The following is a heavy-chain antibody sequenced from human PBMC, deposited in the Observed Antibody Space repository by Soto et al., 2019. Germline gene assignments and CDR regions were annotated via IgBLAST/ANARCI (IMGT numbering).Heavy chain of an antibody. D-gene: IGHD6-19*01. CDR1: GFTLSSYS. Sequence: QVQLVESGGGVVQPGRSLRLSCAASGFTLSSYSMHWVRQAPGKGLEWVGVISYAGNNKYKRDSVKGRFSMSRDTSNNTVRLQMNSLRPDDTAVYDCARSVAVAGLDYWGQGSLVTVSS. CDR2: ISYAGNNK. V-gene: IGHV3-30-3*01. J-gene: IGHJ4*02. CDR3: ARSVAVAGLDY.